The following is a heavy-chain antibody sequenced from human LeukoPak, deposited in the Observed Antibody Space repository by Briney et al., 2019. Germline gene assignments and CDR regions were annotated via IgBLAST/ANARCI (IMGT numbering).Heavy chain of an antibody. D-gene: IGHD1-26*01. V-gene: IGHV4-38-2*01. CDR3: ARQSRYVGATTSVY. CDR1: GYSISSGYY. CDR2: IYHSGST. Sequence: SETLSLTCAVSGYSISSGYYWGWIRQPPGKGLKWIGSIYHSGSTYYNPSLKSRVTISVDTSKNQFSLKLSSVTAADTAVYYCARQSRYVGATTSVYWGQGTLVTVSS. J-gene: IGHJ4*02.